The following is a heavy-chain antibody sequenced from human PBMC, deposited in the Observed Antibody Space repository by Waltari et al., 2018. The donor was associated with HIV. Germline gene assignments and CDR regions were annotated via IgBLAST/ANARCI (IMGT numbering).Heavy chain of an antibody. Sequence: QGLEWMGWINPNSGGTNYAQKFQGRVTMTRDTSISTAYMELSRLRSDDTAVYYCARAAAGGNWFDPWGQGTLVTVSS. D-gene: IGHD1-26*01. V-gene: IGHV1-2*02. CDR2: INPNSGGT. J-gene: IGHJ5*02. CDR3: ARAAAGGNWFDP.